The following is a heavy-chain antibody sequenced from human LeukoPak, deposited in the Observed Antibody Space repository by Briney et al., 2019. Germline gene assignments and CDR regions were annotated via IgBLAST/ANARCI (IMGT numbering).Heavy chain of an antibody. CDR3: ARDFSLSTVVTHYFDY. CDR2: ISAYNGNT. J-gene: IGHJ4*02. CDR1: GHTFTSYY. D-gene: IGHD4-23*01. Sequence: ASVKVSCKASGHTFTSYYMHWVRQAPGQGLEWMGWISAYNGNTNYAQKLQGRVTMTTDTSTSTAYMELRSLRSDDTAVYYCARDFSLSTVVTHYFDYWGQGTLVTVSS. V-gene: IGHV1-18*04.